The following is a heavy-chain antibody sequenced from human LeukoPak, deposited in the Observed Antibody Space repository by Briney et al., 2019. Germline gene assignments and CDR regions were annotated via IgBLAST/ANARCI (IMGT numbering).Heavy chain of an antibody. CDR2: MSYDGSNK. D-gene: IGHD3-3*01. Sequence: GGSLRLSCAASGFTFSSYAMHWVRQAPGKGLEWVAVMSYDGSNKYYADSVKGRFTISGDNSKNTLYLQMNSLRAEDTAVYYCARVGAGDLNYDFWSGAINYWGQGTLVTVSS. J-gene: IGHJ4*02. V-gene: IGHV3-30*04. CDR3: ARVGAGDLNYDFWSGAINY. CDR1: GFTFSSYA.